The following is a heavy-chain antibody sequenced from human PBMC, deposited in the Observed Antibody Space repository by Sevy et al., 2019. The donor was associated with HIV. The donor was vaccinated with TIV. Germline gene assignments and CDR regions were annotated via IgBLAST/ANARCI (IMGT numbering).Heavy chain of an antibody. Sequence: GGSLRLSCAASGFTFSDYAMHWVRQAPGKGLEWLSYISYDERDIYYLDSVRGRFSDSRDIYKSTLLLQMNDLRPEDTSVYYCAQRDVNHQYLMDYWGQGILVTVSS. V-gene: IGHV3-30*18. J-gene: IGHJ4*02. CDR1: GFTFSDYA. CDR3: AQRDVNHQYLMDY. D-gene: IGHD2-8*01. CDR2: ISYDERDI.